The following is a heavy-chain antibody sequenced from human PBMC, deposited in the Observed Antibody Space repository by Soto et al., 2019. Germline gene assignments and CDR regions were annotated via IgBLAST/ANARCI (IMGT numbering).Heavy chain of an antibody. J-gene: IGHJ4*02. CDR3: TTERDY. CDR1: GLNFSGSA. V-gene: IGHV3-73*02. CDR2: IRSRPHNYAT. Sequence: DVQLVESGGGLVQIGGSLKLSCATSGLNFSGSAMHWARQASGKGLEWGGRIRSRPHNYATTYAASVEGRFTISRDDSKNTVYLQMNGLKTEDTAVYYCTTERDYWGRGTLVTVSS.